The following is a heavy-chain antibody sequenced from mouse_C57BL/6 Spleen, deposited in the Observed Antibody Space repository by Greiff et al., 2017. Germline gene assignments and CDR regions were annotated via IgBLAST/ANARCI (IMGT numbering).Heavy chain of an antibody. Sequence: EVKLMESGGGLVQPGGSLSLSCAASGFTFTDYYMSWVRQPPGKALEWLGFIRNKANGYTTEYSASVKGRFTISRDNSQSILYLQMNALRAEDSATYYCARLYDGYPYYCDYGGEGTTLTVPT. D-gene: IGHD2-3*01. CDR3: ARLYDGYPYYCDY. CDR1: GFTFTDYY. CDR2: IRNKANGYTT. J-gene: IGHJ2*01. V-gene: IGHV7-3*01.